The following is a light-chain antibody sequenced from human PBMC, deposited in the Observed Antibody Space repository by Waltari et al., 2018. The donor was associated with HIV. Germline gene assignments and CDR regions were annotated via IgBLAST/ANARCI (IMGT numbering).Light chain of an antibody. CDR2: LGT. CDR1: QSLLHSNGYNY. CDR3: MQAIQTRT. V-gene: IGKV2-28*01. J-gene: IGKJ1*01. Sequence: DIVMIQSPLSLPVTPVEPASISCMSSQSLLHSNGYNYLDWYRQKPGQSKQVLIYLGTNRASGVPDRFSGSGSGTDFTLKISRVEAEDVGVYYCMQAIQTRTFGQGTKVEIK.